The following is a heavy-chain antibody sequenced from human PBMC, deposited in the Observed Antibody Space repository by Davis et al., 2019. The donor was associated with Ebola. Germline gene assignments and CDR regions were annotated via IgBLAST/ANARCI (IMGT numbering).Heavy chain of an antibody. V-gene: IGHV4-30-2*01. D-gene: IGHD4-17*01. J-gene: IGHJ4*02. Sequence: SETLSLTCAVSGGSISSGGYSWSWIRQPPGKGLEWIGYIYHSGSTYYNPSLKSRVTISVDSSKNQFSLKLSSATAADTAVYYCAREAPDSTVTTSYYFDYWGQGTLVTVSS. CDR3: AREAPDSTVTTSYYFDY. CDR1: GGSISSGGYS. CDR2: IYHSGST.